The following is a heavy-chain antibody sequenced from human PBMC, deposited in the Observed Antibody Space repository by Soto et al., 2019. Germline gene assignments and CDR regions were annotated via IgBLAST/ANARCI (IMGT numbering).Heavy chain of an antibody. CDR1: GGSFSGYY. Sequence: QVQLQQWGAGLLKPSETLSLTCAVYGGSFSGYYWSWIRQPPGKGLEWIGEINHSGSTNYNPSLKSRVTISVDTSKNQFSLKLSSVTAADTAVYYCARSTVTTYYFDYWGQGTLVTVSS. CDR2: INHSGST. CDR3: ARSTVTTYYFDY. V-gene: IGHV4-34*01. D-gene: IGHD4-4*01. J-gene: IGHJ4*02.